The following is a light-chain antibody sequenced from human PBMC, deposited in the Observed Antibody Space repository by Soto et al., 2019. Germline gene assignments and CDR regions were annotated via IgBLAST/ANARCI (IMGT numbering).Light chain of an antibody. CDR3: QHYNIWPYT. J-gene: IGKJ2*01. Sequence: ETVMTQSPATLSVSPGERVTLSCRASQSVSSNLAWYQQKPGQAPRLLIYGASTRVTGVPARFSGSGSGTEFTLTISSLQSEDFAVYYCQHYNIWPYTFGQGTKLEIK. CDR1: QSVSSN. V-gene: IGKV3-15*01. CDR2: GAS.